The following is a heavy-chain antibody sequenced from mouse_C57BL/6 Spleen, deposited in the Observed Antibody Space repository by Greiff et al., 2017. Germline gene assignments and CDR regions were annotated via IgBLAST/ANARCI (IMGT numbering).Heavy chain of an antibody. V-gene: IGHV1-64*01. CDR1: GYTFTSYW. J-gene: IGHJ2*01. CDR2: IHPNSGST. Sequence: QVQLKQPGAELVKPGASVKLSCKASGYTFTSYWMHWVKQRPGQGLEWIGMIHPNSGSTNYNEKFKSKATLTVDKSSSTAYMQLSSLTSEDSAVYYCARFRWSSYYFDYWGQGTTLTVSS. D-gene: IGHD2-3*01. CDR3: ARFRWSSYYFDY.